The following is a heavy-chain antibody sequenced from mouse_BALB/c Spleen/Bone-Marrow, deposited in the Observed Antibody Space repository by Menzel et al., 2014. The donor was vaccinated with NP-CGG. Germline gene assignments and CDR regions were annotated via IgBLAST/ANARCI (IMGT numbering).Heavy chain of an antibody. J-gene: IGHJ2*01. Sequence: QVHVKQSGPGLVQPSQSLSITCTVSGFSLTSYGVHWVRQSPGKGLEWLGVIWSGGSTDYNAAFISRLSISKDNSKSQVFFKMNSLQADDTAIYYCARNWGLRRGDYFDYWGQGTTLTVSS. D-gene: IGHD2-2*01. CDR1: GFSLTSYG. CDR3: ARNWGLRRGDYFDY. CDR2: IWSGGST. V-gene: IGHV2-4-1*01.